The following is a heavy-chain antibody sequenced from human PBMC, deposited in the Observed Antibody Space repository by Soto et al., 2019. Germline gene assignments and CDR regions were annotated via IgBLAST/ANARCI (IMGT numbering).Heavy chain of an antibody. Sequence: GVSLRLSCAASGFTFSSYAMSWVRQAPGKGLEWVSAISGSGGSTYYADSVKGRFTISRDNSKNTLYLQMNSLRAEDTAVYYCAKGKIGAGTFFDYWGQGTLVTVSS. CDR3: AKGKIGAGTFFDY. V-gene: IGHV3-23*01. CDR2: ISGSGGST. CDR1: GFTFSSYA. J-gene: IGHJ4*02. D-gene: IGHD6-13*01.